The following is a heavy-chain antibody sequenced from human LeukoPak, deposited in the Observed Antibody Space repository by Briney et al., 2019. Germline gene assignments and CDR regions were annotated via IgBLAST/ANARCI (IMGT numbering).Heavy chain of an antibody. J-gene: IGHJ6*03. V-gene: IGHV3-23*01. D-gene: IGHD1-26*01. Sequence: GGSLRLSCAASGLTFSSYAMSWVRQAPGKGLEWVPAISGSGGSTYYADSVKGRFTISRDNSKNTLYLQMNSLRAEDTAVYYCAKEGVWEHYYYYYMDVWGTGTTVTVSS. CDR2: ISGSGGST. CDR3: AKEGVWEHYYYYYMDV. CDR1: GLTFSSYA.